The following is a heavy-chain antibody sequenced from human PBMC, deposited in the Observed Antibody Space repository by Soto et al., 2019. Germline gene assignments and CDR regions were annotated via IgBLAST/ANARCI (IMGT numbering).Heavy chain of an antibody. CDR1: GFTFSAYG. CDR3: AKDEYYYSRSGYYIFDS. V-gene: IGHV3-30*18. CDR2: ISHDGTNK. J-gene: IGHJ4*02. D-gene: IGHD3-22*01. Sequence: HPGGSLRLSCEVSGFTFSAYGMHWVRQAPGKGLEWVAAISHDGTNKNYGDSVKGRFTISRDNSKKTLYLQMNSLRPEDTALYYCAKDEYYYSRSGYYIFDSWGQGTLLTVSS.